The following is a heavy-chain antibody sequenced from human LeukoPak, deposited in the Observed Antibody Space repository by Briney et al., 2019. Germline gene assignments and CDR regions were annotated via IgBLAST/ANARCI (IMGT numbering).Heavy chain of an antibody. D-gene: IGHD4-23*01. J-gene: IGHJ4*02. CDR1: GFTFDDYA. V-gene: IGHV3-43D*03. CDR2: ISWDGGST. Sequence: GGSLRLSCAASGFTFDDYAMHWVRQAPGKGLEWVSLISWDGGSTYYADSVKGRFTISRDNSKNSLYLQMNSLRAEDTALYYCAKARDYGGKEGFDYWGQGTLVTVSS. CDR3: AKARDYGGKEGFDY.